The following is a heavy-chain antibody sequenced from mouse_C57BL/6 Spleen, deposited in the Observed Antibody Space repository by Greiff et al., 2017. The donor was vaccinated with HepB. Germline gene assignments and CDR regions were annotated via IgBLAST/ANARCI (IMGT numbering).Heavy chain of an antibody. Sequence: QLQQSGAELVKPGASVKISCKASGYAFSSYWMNWVKQRPGKGLEWIGQIYPGDGDTNYNGKFKGKATLTADKSSSTAYMQLSSLTSEDSAVYFCARGPFITTVVATGSFDVWGTGTTVTVSS. D-gene: IGHD1-1*01. CDR2: IYPGDGDT. J-gene: IGHJ1*03. V-gene: IGHV1-80*01. CDR1: GYAFSSYW. CDR3: ARGPFITTVVATGSFDV.